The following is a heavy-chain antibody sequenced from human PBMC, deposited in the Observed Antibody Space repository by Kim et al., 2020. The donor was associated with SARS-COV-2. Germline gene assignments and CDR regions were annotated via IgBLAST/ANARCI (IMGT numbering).Heavy chain of an antibody. V-gene: IGHV1-24*01. J-gene: IGHJ4*02. CDR2: FDPEDGET. CDR1: GYTLTELS. D-gene: IGHD6-13*01. CDR3: ATQGDIAASLYYFDY. Sequence: ASVKVSCKVSGYTLTELSMHWVRQAPGKGLEWMGGFDPEDGETIYAQKFQGRVTMTEDTSTDTAYMELSSLRSEDPAVYYCATQGDIAASLYYFDYGGQGTLATVSS.